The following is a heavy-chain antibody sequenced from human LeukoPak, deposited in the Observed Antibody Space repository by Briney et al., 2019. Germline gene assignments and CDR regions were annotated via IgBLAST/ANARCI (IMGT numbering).Heavy chain of an antibody. CDR2: ISSSSSYI. J-gene: IGHJ6*02. V-gene: IGHV3-21*01. Sequence: GGSLRLSCAASGFTFSSYSMNWVRQAPGKGLEWVPCISSSSSYIYYADSVKGRFTISRDNAKNSLYLQMNSLTAEDTAVYYCARDPTINSGSYYYYYGMDVWGQGTTVTVSS. CDR3: ARDPTINSGSYYYYYGMDV. CDR1: GFTFSSYS. D-gene: IGHD1-26*01.